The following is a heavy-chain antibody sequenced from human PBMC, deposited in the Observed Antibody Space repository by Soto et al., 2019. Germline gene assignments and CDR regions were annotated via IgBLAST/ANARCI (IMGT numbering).Heavy chain of an antibody. V-gene: IGHV1-69*13. CDR3: ARGVHYDRSGYYYFY. Sequence: VRVSCKASGGTFNNYAISWVRQAPGQGLEWMGGIIPIFGTANYAQKFQGRVTITADESTSTAYMELRSLRSEDTAVYYCARGVHYDRSGYYYFYWGQGTLVNVS. D-gene: IGHD3-22*01. J-gene: IGHJ4*02. CDR2: IIPIFGTA. CDR1: GGTFNNYA.